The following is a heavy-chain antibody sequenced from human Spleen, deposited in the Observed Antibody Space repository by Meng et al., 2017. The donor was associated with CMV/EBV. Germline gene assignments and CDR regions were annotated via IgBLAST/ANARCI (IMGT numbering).Heavy chain of an antibody. V-gene: IGHV3-30*03. D-gene: IGHD3-10*01. J-gene: IGHJ4*02. CDR3: ARAETVYGSHFDY. Sequence: AASAFTFSSNVMHWVPQAPGKGLEWVAVISTHGTNKNYADSVKGRFTISRDNSENMLYLQMDSLRAEDTAMYYCARAETVYGSHFDYWGQGTLVTVSS. CDR2: ISTHGTNK. CDR1: AFTFSSNV.